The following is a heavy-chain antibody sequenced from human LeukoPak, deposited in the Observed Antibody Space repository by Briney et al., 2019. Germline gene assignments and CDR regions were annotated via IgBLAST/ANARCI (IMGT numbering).Heavy chain of an antibody. V-gene: IGHV4-59*01. J-gene: IGHJ4*02. Sequence: SETLSLTCIVSGDSIRSYYWNWIRQAPGKALEWIGHIHNNGDIAYNFSLKSRVTISMDTSKNQFSLKLSSVTAADTAVYFCARHPFATPFDYWGPGTLVTVSS. CDR3: ARHPFATPFDY. CDR2: IHNNGDI. CDR1: GDSIRSYY. D-gene: IGHD2-15*01.